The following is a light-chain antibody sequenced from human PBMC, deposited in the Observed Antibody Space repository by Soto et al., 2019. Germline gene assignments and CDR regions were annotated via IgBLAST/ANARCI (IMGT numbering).Light chain of an antibody. CDR3: QQYNNWPRT. V-gene: IGKV3-15*01. CDR1: QSVRSN. J-gene: IGKJ1*01. Sequence: EIVMTQSPATLSVSPGERATLSCRASQSVRSNLAWHQQKPGQAPRLLIYGASTRATGIPARFSGSGSGTEFTLTISSLQSEDFAVYYCQQYNNWPRTFGPGTKV. CDR2: GAS.